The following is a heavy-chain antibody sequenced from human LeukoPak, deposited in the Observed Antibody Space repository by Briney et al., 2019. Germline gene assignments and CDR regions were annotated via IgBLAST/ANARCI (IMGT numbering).Heavy chain of an antibody. D-gene: IGHD3-10*01. CDR2: IYYSGST. CDR3: ARWRGGYYYGSGSYYIDY. V-gene: IGHV4-59*12. J-gene: IGHJ4*02. Sequence: ETLSLTCTVSGGSISSYYWSWIRQPPGKGLEWMGYIYYSGSTNYNPSLKSRVTISVDTSKNQFSLKLSSVTAADTAVYYCARWRGGYYYGSGSYYIDYWGQGTLVTVSS. CDR1: GGSISSYY.